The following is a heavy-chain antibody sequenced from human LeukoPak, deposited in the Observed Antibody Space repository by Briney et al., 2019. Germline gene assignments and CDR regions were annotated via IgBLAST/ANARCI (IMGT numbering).Heavy chain of an antibody. V-gene: IGHV3-11*05. D-gene: IGHD4-17*01. CDR2: ITTSSVYT. J-gene: IGHJ6*02. Sequence: GGSLRLSCAASGFTFSDYFMSWIRQAPGKGLEWVSYITTSSVYTNYADSVEGRFTISRDNAKNFLYLQMDSLRAEDTAVYYCARDGGDYATSYYYYGLDVWGQGTTVTVSS. CDR3: ARDGGDYATSYYYYGLDV. CDR1: GFTFSDYF.